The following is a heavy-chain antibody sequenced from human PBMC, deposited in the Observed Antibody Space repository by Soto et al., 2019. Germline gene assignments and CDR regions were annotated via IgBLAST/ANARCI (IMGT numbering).Heavy chain of an antibody. CDR2: IYPGDSDT. Sequence: GESLKISCKGSGYSFTSYWIGWVRQMPGKGLEWMGIIYPGDSDTRYSPSFQGQVTISADKSISTAYLQWSSLKASDIAMYYCARLYDSSGYYYLLDVWGQGTTVTVSS. J-gene: IGHJ6*02. V-gene: IGHV5-51*01. D-gene: IGHD3-22*01. CDR3: ARLYDSSGYYYLLDV. CDR1: GYSFTSYW.